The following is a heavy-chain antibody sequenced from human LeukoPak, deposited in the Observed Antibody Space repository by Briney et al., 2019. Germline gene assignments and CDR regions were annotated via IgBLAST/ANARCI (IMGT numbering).Heavy chain of an antibody. J-gene: IGHJ4*02. Sequence: GGSLRLSCTASGFTFSRSWMNWIRQAPGKGLEWVANINPDGDGMRFVDSVKGRFTMSRDNAQSSLHLQMNSLRVEDAAFYYCAAWSDRGYSYWGQGVLVTVSS. V-gene: IGHV3-7*01. CDR2: INPDGDGM. CDR1: GFTFSRSW. D-gene: IGHD5-12*01. CDR3: AAWSDRGYSY.